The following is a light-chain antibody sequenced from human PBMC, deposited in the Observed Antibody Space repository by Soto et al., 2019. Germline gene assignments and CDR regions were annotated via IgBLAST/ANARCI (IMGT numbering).Light chain of an antibody. Sequence: QSVLTQPPSASGSPGQSVTISCTGTNSDVGGYNYVSWYQQYPGKAPKLIIYEVNERPSGVPDRFSRSKSGNTPSLTVSGLQTADEADYCCSSYAGSNWDVFGTG. CDR1: NSDVGGYNY. CDR3: SSYAGSNWDV. V-gene: IGLV2-8*01. J-gene: IGLJ1*01. CDR2: EVN.